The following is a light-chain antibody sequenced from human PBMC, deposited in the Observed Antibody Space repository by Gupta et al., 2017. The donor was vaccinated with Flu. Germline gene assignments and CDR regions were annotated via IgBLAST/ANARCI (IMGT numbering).Light chain of an antibody. CDR3: QQLGDWPMIT. Sequence: EILLAQSPVTLSSSPGERVTLSCRASQSVGTHLAWYQQKPGQAPRLLIYGASHRVAGIPARFSGSGSDKDLSLTISSREQDDIAVYYCQQLGDWPMITFGRGTMVEIK. CDR2: GAS. V-gene: IGKV3-11*01. CDR1: QSVGTH. J-gene: IGKJ4*01.